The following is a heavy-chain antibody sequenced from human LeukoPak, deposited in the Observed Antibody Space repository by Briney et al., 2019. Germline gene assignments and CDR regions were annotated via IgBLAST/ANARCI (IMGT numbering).Heavy chain of an antibody. V-gene: IGHV3-33*01. Sequence: GGSLRLSCAASGFTFSSYGMHWVRQAPGKGLEWVAVMYYDGISKYYADSVKGRFTISRDNSKNTLYLQMNSLRVEDTAVYYCARDYYCSGGSCLYFDYWGQGTLVTVSS. CDR1: GFTFSSYG. J-gene: IGHJ4*02. CDR2: MYYDGISK. D-gene: IGHD2-15*01. CDR3: ARDYYCSGGSCLYFDY.